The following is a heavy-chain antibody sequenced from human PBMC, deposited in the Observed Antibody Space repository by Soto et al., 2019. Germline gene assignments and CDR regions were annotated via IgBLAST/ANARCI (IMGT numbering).Heavy chain of an antibody. CDR1: GYTFTSYG. CDR3: ARDLYGTSHFDY. V-gene: IGHV1-18*01. D-gene: IGHD2-2*01. CDR2: ISAYNGNT. J-gene: IGHJ4*02. Sequence: ASVKVSCKASGYTFTSYGISWVRQAPGQGLEWMGWISAYNGNTNYAQKHQGRVTMTTDTSTSTAYIEQRRLRYDDTAMYYCARDLYGTSHFDYWGQGTLVTVS.